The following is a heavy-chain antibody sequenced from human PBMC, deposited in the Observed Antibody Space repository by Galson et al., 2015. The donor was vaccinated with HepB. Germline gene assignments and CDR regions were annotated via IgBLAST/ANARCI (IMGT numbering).Heavy chain of an antibody. CDR3: AKDGQLWLQGNYYYYYGMDV. J-gene: IGHJ6*02. CDR1: GFTFSSYA. V-gene: IGHV3-23*01. Sequence: SLRLSCAASGFTFSSYAMSWVRQAPGKGLEWVSAISGSGGSTYYADSVKGRFTISRDNSKNTLYLQMNSLRAEDTAVYYCAKDGQLWLQGNYYYYYGMDVWGQGTTVTVSS. D-gene: IGHD5-18*01. CDR2: ISGSGGST.